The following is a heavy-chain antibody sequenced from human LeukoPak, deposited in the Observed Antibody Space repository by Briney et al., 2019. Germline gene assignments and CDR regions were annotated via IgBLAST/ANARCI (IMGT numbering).Heavy chain of an antibody. V-gene: IGHV3-30-3*01. Sequence: PGGSLRLSCAASGFTFSSYAMHWVRQAPGKGLEWVAVISYDGSNKYYADSVKGRFTISRDNSKNTLYLQMNSLRAEDTAVYYCARGSERWPQSLYYYYGMDVWGQGTTVTVSS. J-gene: IGHJ6*02. D-gene: IGHD5-24*01. CDR1: GFTFSSYA. CDR3: ARGSERWPQSLYYYYGMDV. CDR2: ISYDGSNK.